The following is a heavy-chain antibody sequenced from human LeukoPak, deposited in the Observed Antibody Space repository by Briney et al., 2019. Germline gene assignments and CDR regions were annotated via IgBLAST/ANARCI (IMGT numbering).Heavy chain of an antibody. V-gene: IGHV1-18*01. D-gene: IGHD3-3*01. Sequence: GASVKASCKASGYTFTSYGISWVRQAPGQGLEWMGWISAYNGNANYAQKLQVRGTITTDTSTSTAYMELRSMRSDATDVYYCEREGPYYDFWSGYYHYNWFDPWGQGTLVTVSS. CDR2: ISAYNGNA. J-gene: IGHJ5*02. CDR3: EREGPYYDFWSGYYHYNWFDP. CDR1: GYTFTSYG.